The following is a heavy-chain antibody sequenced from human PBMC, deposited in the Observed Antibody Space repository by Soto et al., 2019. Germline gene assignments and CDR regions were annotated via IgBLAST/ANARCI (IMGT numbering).Heavy chain of an antibody. Sequence: GGSLRLSCAASGFTFSSYEMNWVRQAPGKGLEWVSYISSSGSTIYYADSVKGRFTISRDNAKNSLYLQMNSLRAEDTAVYYCAREAYSYGPLDAFDIWGQGTMVTVSS. V-gene: IGHV3-48*03. D-gene: IGHD5-18*01. J-gene: IGHJ3*02. CDR3: AREAYSYGPLDAFDI. CDR2: ISSSGSTI. CDR1: GFTFSSYE.